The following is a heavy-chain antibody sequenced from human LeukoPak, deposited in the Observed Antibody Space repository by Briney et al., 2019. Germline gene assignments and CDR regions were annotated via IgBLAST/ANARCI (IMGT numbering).Heavy chain of an antibody. D-gene: IGHD2/OR15-2a*01. Sequence: SETLSLTCTVSGGSISSYYWSWIRQPPGKGLEWIGYIYDSGSTNYKSSLKSRVTISLDTSKNQFSLRLSSVTAADTAVYYCARETSMAPYYYYSMDVWGQGTTVTVSS. V-gene: IGHV4-59*01. J-gene: IGHJ6*02. CDR1: GGSISSYY. CDR2: IYDSGST. CDR3: ARETSMAPYYYYSMDV.